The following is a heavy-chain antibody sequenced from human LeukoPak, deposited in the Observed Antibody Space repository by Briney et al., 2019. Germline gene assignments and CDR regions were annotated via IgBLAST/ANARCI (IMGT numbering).Heavy chain of an antibody. D-gene: IGHD3-10*01. V-gene: IGHV3-23*01. CDR1: GFTFSSYA. CDR2: ISGSGGST. J-gene: IGHJ6*02. Sequence: GGSLRLSCAASGFTFSSYAMSWVRQAPGKGLECVSGISGSGGSTYYADSVKGRFTISRDNSKNTLYLQMNSLRAEDTAVYYCARVGGSGRSNYGMDVWGQGTTVTVSS. CDR3: ARVGGSGRSNYGMDV.